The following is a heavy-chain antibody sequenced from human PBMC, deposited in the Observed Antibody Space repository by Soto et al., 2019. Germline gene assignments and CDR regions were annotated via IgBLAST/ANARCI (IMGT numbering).Heavy chain of an antibody. J-gene: IGHJ6*02. CDR2: IYPGDSDT. Sequence: AASLKISCTGSAYSFTSYWLGWLRQMPGKRLEWMGIIYPGDSDTRYSPSFQGQVTISADKSISTAYLQWSSLKASDTAMYYCARSVPAAMNYYYGMDVWGQGTTVTVSS. CDR3: ARSVPAAMNYYYGMDV. V-gene: IGHV5-51*01. D-gene: IGHD2-2*01. CDR1: AYSFTSYW.